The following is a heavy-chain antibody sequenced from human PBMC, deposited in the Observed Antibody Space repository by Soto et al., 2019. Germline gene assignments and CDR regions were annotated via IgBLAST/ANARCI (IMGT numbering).Heavy chain of an antibody. D-gene: IGHD3-3*01. CDR2: VNHSGST. Sequence: TLSLTCAVYGGSFSGYYWSWIRQPPGKGLEWIGEVNHSGSTNYNPSLKSRVTISVDTSKNQFSLRLSSVTAADTAVYYCARGAFTYYDFWSGYYTREYNWFDPWGQGTLVTVS. J-gene: IGHJ5*02. CDR3: ARGAFTYYDFWSGYYTREYNWFDP. V-gene: IGHV4-34*01. CDR1: GGSFSGYY.